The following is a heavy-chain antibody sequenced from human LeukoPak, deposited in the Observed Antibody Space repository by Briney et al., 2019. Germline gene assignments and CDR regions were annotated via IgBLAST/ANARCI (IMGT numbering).Heavy chain of an antibody. J-gene: IGHJ6*03. Sequence: SVKVSCKASGGTFSSYAISWVRQAPGQGLEWMGGIIPIFGTANYAQKFQGRVTITADESTSTAYMELSSLRSEDTAVYYCARTIVVVPAAPSYYYYYYMDVWGKGTTVTVSS. V-gene: IGHV1-69*13. CDR2: IIPIFGTA. CDR3: ARTIVVVPAAPSYYYYYYMDV. D-gene: IGHD2-2*01. CDR1: GGTFSSYA.